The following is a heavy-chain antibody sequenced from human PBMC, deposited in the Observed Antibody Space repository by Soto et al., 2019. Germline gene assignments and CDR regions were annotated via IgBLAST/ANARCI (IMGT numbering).Heavy chain of an antibody. CDR2: ISAHNGNT. CDR1: DYTFTSYG. V-gene: IGHV1-18*01. D-gene: IGHD1-1*01. J-gene: IGHJ4*02. Sequence: QVHLVQSGAEVKKPGVSVKVSCKASDYTFTSYGITWVRQAPGQGLEWMGWISAHNGNTDYAQKLQGRVIVTRDTSTSTAYMELRSLRSDDTAVYYCARGRYGDYWGQGALVTVSS. CDR3: ARGRYGDY.